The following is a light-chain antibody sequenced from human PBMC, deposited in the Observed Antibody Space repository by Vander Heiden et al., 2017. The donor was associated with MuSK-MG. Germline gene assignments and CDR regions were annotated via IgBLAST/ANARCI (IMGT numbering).Light chain of an antibody. CDR1: QSVSYS. CDR3: RLTYRTPPT. CDR2: ASS. J-gene: IGKJ1*01. Sequence: DIQMTQSPSSLSASAGDSVTITLRPSQSVSYSSTWYQHQPGEAPKLLIYASSTLQSGVPSRFSGSGSGTEFTLTISSLQPEDFAIYYCRLTYRTPPTFGQGTRVEVK. V-gene: IGKV1-39*01.